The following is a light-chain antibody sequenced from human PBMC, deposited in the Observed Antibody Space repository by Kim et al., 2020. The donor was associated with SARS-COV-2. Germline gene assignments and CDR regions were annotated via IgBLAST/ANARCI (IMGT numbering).Light chain of an antibody. J-gene: IGKJ1*01. CDR1: QSISSY. Sequence: DIQMTQSPSSLSASVGDRVTITCRASQSISSYLNWYQQKPGKAPKLLIYAASSLQSGVPSRFSGSGSGTDFTLTINSLQPEDFATYYCQQYDSYPRTFGQGTKVDIK. V-gene: IGKV1-39*01. CDR3: QQYDSYPRT. CDR2: AAS.